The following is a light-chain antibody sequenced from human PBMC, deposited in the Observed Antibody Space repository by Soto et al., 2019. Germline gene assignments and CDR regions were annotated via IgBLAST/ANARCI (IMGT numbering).Light chain of an antibody. Sequence: DIQLTQSPSFLSASVGDRVTITCRASQGISSYLAWYQQRPGKAPKLLIYAASTLQSGVPSRFSGSGSGTEFTLTISSLQPEDFATFYCQQYDNLPRRTFGQGTKLEIK. V-gene: IGKV1-9*01. J-gene: IGKJ2*01. CDR2: AAS. CDR1: QGISSY. CDR3: QQYDNLPRRT.